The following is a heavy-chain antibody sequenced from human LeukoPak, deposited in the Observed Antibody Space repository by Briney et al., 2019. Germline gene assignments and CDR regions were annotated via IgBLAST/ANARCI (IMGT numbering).Heavy chain of an antibody. J-gene: IGHJ4*02. CDR2: ISSSRSTT. CDR1: GFTFSRYS. CDR3: AKDPSSIWFGDYFDF. Sequence: GGSLRLSCAASGFTFSRYSMTWVRQAPGKGLEWISFISSSRSTTYYADSVKGRLTISRDNSKNTLYLQMHSLRAEDTAVYYCAKDPSSIWFGDYFDFWGQGTLVTVSS. D-gene: IGHD6-13*01. V-gene: IGHV3-48*01.